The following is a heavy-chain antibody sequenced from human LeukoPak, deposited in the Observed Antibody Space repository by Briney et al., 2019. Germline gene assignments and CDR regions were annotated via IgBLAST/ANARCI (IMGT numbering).Heavy chain of an antibody. CDR2: FHNSRTT. V-gene: IGHV4-59*01. D-gene: IGHD3-10*01. CDR1: GGSISCYS. CDR3: ARGHLGLSP. J-gene: IGHJ5*02. Sequence: SSETLSLTCTVSGGSISCYSWTWIRQPPGQGPEWIGYFHNSRTTSYNPSLTSRVTISVDTSMNKISLKRNSVPAADTAVYYCARGHLGLSPWGEGSLVAVSS.